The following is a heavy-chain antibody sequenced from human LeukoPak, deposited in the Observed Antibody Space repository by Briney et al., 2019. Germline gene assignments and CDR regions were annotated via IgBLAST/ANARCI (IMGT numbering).Heavy chain of an antibody. CDR2: INPNSSGT. Sequence: GASVKVSCKXSGYTFTGYYMHWVRQAPGQGLEWMGRINPNSSGTNYAQKFQGRVTMTRDTSISTAYMELSRLRSDDTAVYYCARYYYDSSGYSYNWFDPWGQGTLVTVSS. CDR1: GYTFTGYY. V-gene: IGHV1-2*06. J-gene: IGHJ5*02. CDR3: ARYYYDSSGYSYNWFDP. D-gene: IGHD3-22*01.